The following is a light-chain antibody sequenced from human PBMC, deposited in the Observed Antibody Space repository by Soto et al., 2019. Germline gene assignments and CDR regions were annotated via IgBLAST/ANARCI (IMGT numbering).Light chain of an antibody. Sequence: DIQMTQSPSSLSASVGDRVNITCRASQTISRNLNWYQHKPGKAPKFLISGASSLQSGVPSRFSGTGYGTDFTLTINSLQPEDFATYFCQQSYSSPLTFGGGTKVEIK. V-gene: IGKV1-39*01. CDR1: QTISRN. CDR2: GAS. J-gene: IGKJ4*01. CDR3: QQSYSSPLT.